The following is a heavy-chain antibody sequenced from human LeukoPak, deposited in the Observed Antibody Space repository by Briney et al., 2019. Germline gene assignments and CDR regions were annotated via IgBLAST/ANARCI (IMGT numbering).Heavy chain of an antibody. CDR2: IYYSGST. J-gene: IGHJ1*01. Sequence: SQTLSLTCTVSGGSISSGDYYWSWIRQPPGKGREWIGYIYYSGSTYYNPSLKSRVTISVDTSKNQYSLKLSSVTAADTAVYYCARDGPPYCGGDCYSRYFQHWGQGTLVTVSS. V-gene: IGHV4-30-4*08. D-gene: IGHD2-21*01. CDR1: GGSISSGDYY. CDR3: ARDGPPYCGGDCYSRYFQH.